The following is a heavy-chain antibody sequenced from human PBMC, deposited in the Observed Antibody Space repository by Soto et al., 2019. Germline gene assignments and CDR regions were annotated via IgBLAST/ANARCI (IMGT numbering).Heavy chain of an antibody. J-gene: IGHJ4*02. Sequence: ETLSLTCTVSGGSISSYYWSWIRQPPGKGLEWIGYIYYSGSTNYNPSLKSRVTISVDTSKNQFSLKLSSVTAADTAVYYCARGVTIFGVVNTFDYWGQGTLVTVSS. V-gene: IGHV4-59*01. CDR1: GGSISSYY. CDR2: IYYSGST. D-gene: IGHD3-3*01. CDR3: ARGVTIFGVVNTFDY.